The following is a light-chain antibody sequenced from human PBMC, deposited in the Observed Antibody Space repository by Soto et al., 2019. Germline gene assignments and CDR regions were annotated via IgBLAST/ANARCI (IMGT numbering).Light chain of an antibody. CDR2: EST. CDR3: SSYSSSSTLVV. CDR1: SSDVGGYDY. Sequence: QSALTQPASVSGSPGQSITISCTGTSSDVGGYDYVSWYQQNPGKAPKLIIYESTNQPSGVSHRFSGSKSGNTASLTISGLRAEDEADYYCSSYSSSSTLVVFGGGTKLTVL. V-gene: IGLV2-14*01. J-gene: IGLJ2*01.